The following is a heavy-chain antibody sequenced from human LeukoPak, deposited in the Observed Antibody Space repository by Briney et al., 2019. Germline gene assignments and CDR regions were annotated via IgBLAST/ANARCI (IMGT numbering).Heavy chain of an antibody. CDR1: GFTLSSYA. D-gene: IGHD2-15*01. V-gene: IGHV3-23*01. CDR2: ISVSGNT. Sequence: GGSLRLSCAASGFTLSSYAMSWVRQGPGKGLEWVSAISVSGNTYHADSVKGRFTISRDNSKNTLYLQMNSLRAEDTAVYYCARMRCSGGSCYWGDYWGQGTLVTVSS. CDR3: ARMRCSGGSCYWGDY. J-gene: IGHJ4*02.